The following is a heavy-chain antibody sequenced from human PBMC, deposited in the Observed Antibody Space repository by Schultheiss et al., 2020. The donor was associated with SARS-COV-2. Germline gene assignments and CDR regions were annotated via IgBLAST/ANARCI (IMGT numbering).Heavy chain of an antibody. CDR1: GFTFSSYS. Sequence: GGSLRLSCAASGFTFSSYSMNWVRQAPGKGLEWVSAISGSGGSTYYADSVKGRFTISRDNAKNSLYLQMNSLRAEDTAVYYCARAGLLNVYYGMDVWGQGTTVTAP. D-gene: IGHD2/OR15-2a*01. V-gene: IGHV3-21*01. J-gene: IGHJ6*02. CDR3: ARAGLLNVYYGMDV. CDR2: ISGSGGST.